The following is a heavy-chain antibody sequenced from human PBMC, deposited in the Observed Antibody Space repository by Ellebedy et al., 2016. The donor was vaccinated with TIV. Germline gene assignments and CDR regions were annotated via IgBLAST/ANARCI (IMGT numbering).Heavy chain of an antibody. CDR2: ISSSCDII. CDR3: ARKAHSSGWHPFDY. Sequence: GESLKISCAASGFTFSDYYMSWTRHAPGKGLEWISYISSSCDIINYLDSGKGRFTISRDNAKNSLYLQIDSLRAEDTAVYYCARKAHSSGWHPFDYWGQGTLVTVSS. J-gene: IGHJ4*02. CDR1: GFTFSDYY. V-gene: IGHV3-11*01. D-gene: IGHD6-19*01.